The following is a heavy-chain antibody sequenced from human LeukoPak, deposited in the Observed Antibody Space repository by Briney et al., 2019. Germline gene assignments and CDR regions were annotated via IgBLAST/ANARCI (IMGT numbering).Heavy chain of an antibody. CDR2: IYYSGST. Sequence: SSETLSLTCTVSGGSISSYYWSWIRQPPGKGLEWIGYIYYSGSTNYNPSLKSRVTISVDTSKNQFSLKLTSVIAADTAVYYCARAGWFGELYGPLDFWGQGTLVTVSS. V-gene: IGHV4-59*12. J-gene: IGHJ4*02. CDR1: GGSISSYY. CDR3: ARAGWFGELYGPLDF. D-gene: IGHD3-10*01.